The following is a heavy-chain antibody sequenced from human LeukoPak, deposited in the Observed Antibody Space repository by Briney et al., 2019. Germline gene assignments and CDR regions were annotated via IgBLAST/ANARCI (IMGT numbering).Heavy chain of an antibody. D-gene: IGHD5-18*01. J-gene: IGHJ4*02. CDR3: AKDHSQNFDS. CDR2: LRRDGSDK. Sequence: PGGSLRLSCAASGFTFSNYGMHWVRQAPGKGLEWVAFLRRDGSDKYYADSVKGRFTISRDNSKNTVYLQMNSLRPEDTAVYYCAKDHSQNFDSWGRGTLVTVSS. V-gene: IGHV3-30*02. CDR1: GFTFSNYG.